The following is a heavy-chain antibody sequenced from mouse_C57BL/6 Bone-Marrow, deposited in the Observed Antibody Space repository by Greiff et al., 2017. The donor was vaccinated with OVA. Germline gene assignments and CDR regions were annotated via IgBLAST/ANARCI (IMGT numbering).Heavy chain of an antibody. Sequence: EVNVVESGGGLVKPGGSLKLSCAASGFTFSSYAMSWVRQTPEKRLEWVATISDGGSYTYYPDNVKGRFTISRDNAKNNLYLQMSHLKSEDTAMYYCARGGLWPSMDYWGQGTSVTVSS. V-gene: IGHV5-4*03. D-gene: IGHD1-1*02. J-gene: IGHJ4*01. CDR1: GFTFSSYA. CDR2: ISDGGSYT. CDR3: ARGGLWPSMDY.